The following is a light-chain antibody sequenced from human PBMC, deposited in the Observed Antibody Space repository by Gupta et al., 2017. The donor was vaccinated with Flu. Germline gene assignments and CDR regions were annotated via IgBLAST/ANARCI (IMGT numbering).Light chain of an antibody. Sequence: EIVVSQSPATLSESPGERATLSCRASQPVSNKLAWYQQKPGQAPRLLIYGASTRATGIPVRFSGSGSGTDFTLTISSLQSEDFAVYFCQQYNKWPLWTFGQGTKVEIK. V-gene: IGKV3-15*01. J-gene: IGKJ1*01. CDR2: GAS. CDR3: QQYNKWPLWT. CDR1: QPVSNK.